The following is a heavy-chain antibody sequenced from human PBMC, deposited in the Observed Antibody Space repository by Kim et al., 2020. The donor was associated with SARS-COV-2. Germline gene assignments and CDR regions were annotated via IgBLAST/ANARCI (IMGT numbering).Heavy chain of an antibody. CDR1: GYTLTELS. CDR2: FDPEDGET. J-gene: IGHJ6*02. Sequence: ASVKVSCKVSGYTLTELSMHWVRQAPGKGLEWMGGFDPEDGETIYAQKFQGRVTMTEDTSTDTAYMELSSLRSEDTAVYYCATSVGFGSGYDRAYYYYYGMDVWGQGTTVTVSS. CDR3: ATSVGFGSGYDRAYYYYYGMDV. V-gene: IGHV1-24*01. D-gene: IGHD5-12*01.